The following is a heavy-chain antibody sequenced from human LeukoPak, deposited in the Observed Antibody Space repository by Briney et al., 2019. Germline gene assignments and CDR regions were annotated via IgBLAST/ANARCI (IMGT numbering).Heavy chain of an antibody. CDR2: VNQDGTEQ. D-gene: IGHD4-17*01. CDR3: ARRAYDYGDFFDY. V-gene: IGHV3-7*01. CDR1: GFTFDAYL. Sequence: PGGSLRLSCAVSGFTFDAYLMTWVRQAPGRGLEWVANVNQDGTEQYYVDSVRGRFTISRDNAKNSLYLQMNSLRDEDTALYYCARRAYDYGDFFDYWDQGTLVTVSS. J-gene: IGHJ4*02.